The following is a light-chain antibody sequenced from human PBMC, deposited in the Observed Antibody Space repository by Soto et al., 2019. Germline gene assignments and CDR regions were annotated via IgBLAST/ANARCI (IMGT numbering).Light chain of an antibody. CDR2: GAS. J-gene: IGKJ1*01. V-gene: IGKV3-15*01. CDR3: HQYNNWPPWR. Sequence: EVVMTQSPATLSVSPWERATLSCRASQSVTTNMAWYQQKPGQAPRLLIYGASTRATGIPARFSGSGSGIDFTLTISSLQSEDFAVYYCHQYNNWPPWRFGQGSKVDI. CDR1: QSVTTN.